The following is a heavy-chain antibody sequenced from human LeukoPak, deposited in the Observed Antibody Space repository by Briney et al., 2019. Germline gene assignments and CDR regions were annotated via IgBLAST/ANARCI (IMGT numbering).Heavy chain of an antibody. Sequence: SETLSLTCTVSGGSISSISFYWAWIRQPPGKGLEWIGSIYYSGSTYYNPSLKSRVTISVDTSKNQFSLKLSSVTAADTAVYYCARDRTYYYDSSGPSPIDYWGQGTLVTVSS. CDR3: ARDRTYYYDSSGPSPIDY. D-gene: IGHD3-22*01. V-gene: IGHV4-39*07. J-gene: IGHJ4*02. CDR1: GGSISSISFY. CDR2: IYYSGST.